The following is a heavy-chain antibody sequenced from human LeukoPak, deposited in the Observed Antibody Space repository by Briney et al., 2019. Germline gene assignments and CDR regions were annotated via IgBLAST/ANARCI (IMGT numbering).Heavy chain of an antibody. CDR2: ISSSSSYI. CDR1: GFTFSDYY. D-gene: IGHD2-15*01. CDR3: ARFLYCSGGSCYSGFDY. V-gene: IGHV3-11*06. Sequence: GGSLRLSCAASGFTFSDYYMSWIRRAPGKGLEWVSSISSSSSYIYYADSVKGRFTISRDNAKNSLYLQMNSLRAEDTAVYYCARFLYCSGGSCYSGFDYWGQGTLVTVSS. J-gene: IGHJ4*02.